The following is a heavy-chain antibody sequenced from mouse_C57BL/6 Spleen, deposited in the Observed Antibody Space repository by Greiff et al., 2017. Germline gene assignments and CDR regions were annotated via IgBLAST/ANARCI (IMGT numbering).Heavy chain of an antibody. CDR3: ARRETGTDAMDY. V-gene: IGHV1-82*01. CDR2: IYPGDGDT. J-gene: IGHJ4*01. D-gene: IGHD4-1*01. CDR1: GYAFSSSW. Sequence: VQLQQSGPELVKPGASVKISCKASGYAFSSSWMNWVKQRPGKGLEWIGRIYPGDGDTNYNGKFKGKATLTADKSSSTAYMQLSSLTSEDSAVYFCARRETGTDAMDYWGQGTSVTVSS.